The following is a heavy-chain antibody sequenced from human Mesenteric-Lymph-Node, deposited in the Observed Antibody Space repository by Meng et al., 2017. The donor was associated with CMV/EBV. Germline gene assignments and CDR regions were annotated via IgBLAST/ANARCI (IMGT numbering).Heavy chain of an antibody. CDR2: ISAYNGNT. J-gene: IGHJ5*02. V-gene: IGHV1-18*01. D-gene: IGHD2-2*01. Sequence: ASVKVSCKASGYTFTSYGISWVRQATGQGLEWMGWISAYNGNTNYAQKLQGRVTMTTDTSTSTAYMELRSLRSDDTAVYYCARSRQLPVWFDPWGQGTLVTVSS. CDR3: ARSRQLPVWFDP. CDR1: GYTFTSYG.